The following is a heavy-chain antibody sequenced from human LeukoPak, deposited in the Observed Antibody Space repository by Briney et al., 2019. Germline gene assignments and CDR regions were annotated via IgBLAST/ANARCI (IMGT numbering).Heavy chain of an antibody. D-gene: IGHD2-2*01. J-gene: IGHJ5*02. CDR3: VACSSASCYGDRFDP. CDR1: GFTFASYA. CDR2: ISADGST. Sequence: GGSLRLSCAASGFTFASYAMTWVRQAPGKGLEWVSSISADGSTYYADSVKGRFTISRDNSGDTFFLEMNSLRAEDTALYYCVACSSASCYGDRFDPWGQGTLVIVSS. V-gene: IGHV3-23*01.